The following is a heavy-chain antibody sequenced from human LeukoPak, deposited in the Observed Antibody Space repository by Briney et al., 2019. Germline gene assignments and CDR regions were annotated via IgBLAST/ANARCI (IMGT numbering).Heavy chain of an antibody. D-gene: IGHD2-2*01. CDR1: GFTFSSYA. Sequence: GGSLRLSCAASGFTFSSYAMSWVRQAPGKGLEWVSAISGSGGSTYYADSVKGRFTISRDNSKNTLSLQMNSLRAEDTAVYYCAKDSCSSTSCYYMDVWGKGTTVIVSS. V-gene: IGHV3-23*01. CDR2: ISGSGGST. CDR3: AKDSCSSTSCYYMDV. J-gene: IGHJ6*03.